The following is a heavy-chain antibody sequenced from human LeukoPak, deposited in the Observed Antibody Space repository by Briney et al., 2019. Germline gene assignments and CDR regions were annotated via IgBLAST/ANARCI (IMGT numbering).Heavy chain of an antibody. CDR1: GYTFTSYY. D-gene: IGHD2/OR15-2a*01. CDR3: ASFYAPDRGIESQNLVTVY. J-gene: IGHJ4*02. CDR2: INPSGGST. Sequence: GASVKVSCKASGYTFTSYYMHWVRQAPGQGLEWMGIINPSGGSTSYAQKFQGRVTMTRDTSTSTVYMELSSLRSEDTAVYYCASFYAPDRGIESQNLVTVYWGQGTLLSVSS. V-gene: IGHV1-46*01.